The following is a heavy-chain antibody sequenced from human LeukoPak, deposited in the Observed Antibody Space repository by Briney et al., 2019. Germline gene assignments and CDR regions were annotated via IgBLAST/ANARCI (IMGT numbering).Heavy chain of an antibody. CDR2: VNPNTGGT. Sequence: ASVKVSCKASGYTFTGYYINWVRQAPGQAPEWVGWVNPNTGGTRYAQKFQGRVTMTRDTSITTAFMELRGLTFDDTAVFYCVGEAGPLDWGQGTLVTVSS. J-gene: IGHJ4*02. CDR1: GYTFTGYY. V-gene: IGHV1-2*02. CDR3: VGEAGPLD.